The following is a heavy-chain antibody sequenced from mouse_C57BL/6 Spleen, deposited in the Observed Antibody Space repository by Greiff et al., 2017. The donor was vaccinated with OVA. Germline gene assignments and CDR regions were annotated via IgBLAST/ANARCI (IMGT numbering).Heavy chain of an antibody. Sequence: QVQLKQPGAELVRPGSSVKLSCKASGYTFTSYWMHWVKQRPIQGLEWIGNIDPSDSETHYNQKFKDKATLTVDKSSSTAYMQLSSLTSEDSAVYYCTSRGLTTDFDYWGQGTTLTVSS. CDR2: IDPSDSET. CDR1: GYTFTSYW. D-gene: IGHD3-3*01. V-gene: IGHV1-52*01. J-gene: IGHJ2*01. CDR3: TSRGLTTDFDY.